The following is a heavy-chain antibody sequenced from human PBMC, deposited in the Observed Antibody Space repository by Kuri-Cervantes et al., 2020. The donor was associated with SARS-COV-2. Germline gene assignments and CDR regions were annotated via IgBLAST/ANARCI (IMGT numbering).Heavy chain of an antibody. V-gene: IGHV3-64*02. CDR2: ISSNGGST. D-gene: IGHD2-21*01. CDR3: ARVAGEGPIYYYYMDV. CDR1: GFTFSSYA. J-gene: IGHJ6*03. Sequence: GGSLRLSCAASGFTFSSYAMHWVRQAPGKGLEYVSAISSNGGSTYYADSVKGRFTISRDNSKNTLYLQMGSLRVEDTAVYYCARVAGEGPIYYYYMDVWGKGTTVTVSS.